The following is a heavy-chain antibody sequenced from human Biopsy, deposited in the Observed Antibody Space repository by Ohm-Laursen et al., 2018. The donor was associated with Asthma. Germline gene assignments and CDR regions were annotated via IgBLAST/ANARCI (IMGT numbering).Heavy chain of an antibody. J-gene: IGHJ1*01. V-gene: IGHV3-7*01. CDR1: GFVFRSHA. CDR3: ARTFHFWSPYHAEHYQL. CDR2: IKHDGTEK. Sequence: GSLRLSCAASGFVFRSHAMHWVRQAPGKGLEWVANIKHDGTEKNHVDSLKGRFTISRDNAKNSLFLQMNSLRAEDTAVYYCARTFHFWSPYHAEHYQLWGQGTLVTVPS. D-gene: IGHD3-3*02.